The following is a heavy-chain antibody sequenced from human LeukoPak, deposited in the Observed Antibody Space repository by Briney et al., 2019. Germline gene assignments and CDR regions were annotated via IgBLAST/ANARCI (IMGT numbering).Heavy chain of an antibody. D-gene: IGHD2-2*01. CDR1: GGTFSSYA. V-gene: IGHV1-69*06. J-gene: IGHJ3*02. CDR3: ARGGRAYCSSTSCYGAFDI. CDR2: IIPMFGTA. Sequence: ASVKVSCKASGGTFSSYAISWVRQAPGQGLEWMGGIIPMFGTANYAQKFQGRVTITADKSTSTAYMELSSLRSEDTAVYYCARGGRAYCSSTSCYGAFDIWGQGTMVTVSS.